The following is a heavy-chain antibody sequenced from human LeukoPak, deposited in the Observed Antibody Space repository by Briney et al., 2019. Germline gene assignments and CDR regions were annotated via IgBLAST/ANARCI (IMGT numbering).Heavy chain of an antibody. Sequence: TSVKVSCKASGYTFTTYGISWVRQAPGQGLEWMGWISAYSGNTNYAQKLQGRVTMTTDTSTSTAYMELRSLRSEDTAVYYCAKGSLYYGSGRGGIYYYYMDVWGKGTTVTVSS. CDR1: GYTFTTYG. CDR3: AKGSLYYGSGRGGIYYYYMDV. D-gene: IGHD3-10*01. CDR2: ISAYSGNT. J-gene: IGHJ6*03. V-gene: IGHV1-18*01.